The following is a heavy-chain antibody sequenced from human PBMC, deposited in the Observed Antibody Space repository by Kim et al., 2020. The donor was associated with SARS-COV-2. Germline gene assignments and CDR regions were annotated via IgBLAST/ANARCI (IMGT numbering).Heavy chain of an antibody. J-gene: IGHJ4*02. Sequence: YYADSVKGRFTISRDKSKNALYLQMNSLRAEDTAVYYCAREPTVTTSLDYWGQGTLVTVSS. CDR3: AREPTVTTSLDY. D-gene: IGHD4-17*01. V-gene: IGHV3-30*01.